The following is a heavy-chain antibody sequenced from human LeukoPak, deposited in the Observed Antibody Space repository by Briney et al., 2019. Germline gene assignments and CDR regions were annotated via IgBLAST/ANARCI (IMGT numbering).Heavy chain of an antibody. V-gene: IGHV3-30*02. CDR3: AKDSPHLQEYCSSTSCSFFDY. D-gene: IGHD2-2*01. J-gene: IGHJ4*02. CDR1: GFTFSRYW. CDR2: IRYDGSNK. Sequence: GGSLRLSCAASGFTFSRYWMTWVRQAPGKGLEWVAFIRYDGSNKYYADSVKGRFTISRDNSKNTLYLQMNSLRAEDTAVYYCAKDSPHLQEYCSSTSCSFFDYWGQGPRSPSRQ.